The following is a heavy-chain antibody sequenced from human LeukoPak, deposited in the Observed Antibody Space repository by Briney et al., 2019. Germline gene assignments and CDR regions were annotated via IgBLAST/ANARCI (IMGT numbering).Heavy chain of an antibody. J-gene: IGHJ3*02. CDR1: GFTFSSYD. CDR2: ISASGGNI. Sequence: GGSLRLSCAAFGFTFSSYDMTWVRQAPGKGLEWVSGISASGGNIYYADSVKGRFTISRDNSKNTLYLQMNSLRAEDTAIYYCAKPRDSSGYSIAFDTWGQGTMVTVSS. V-gene: IGHV3-23*01. CDR3: AKPRDSSGYSIAFDT. D-gene: IGHD3-22*01.